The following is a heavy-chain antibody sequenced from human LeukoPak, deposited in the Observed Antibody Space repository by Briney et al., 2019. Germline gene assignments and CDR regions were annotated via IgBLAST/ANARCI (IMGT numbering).Heavy chain of an antibody. CDR2: ISSSSSYT. V-gene: IGHV3-11*06. J-gene: IGHJ6*04. CDR1: GFTFGDYY. D-gene: IGHD2-2*02. Sequence: GGSLRLSCAASGFTFGDYYMSWIRQAPGKGLEWVSYISSSSSYTNYADSVKGRFTISRDNAKNSLYLQMNSLRAEDTAVYYCARDVCSSTSCYTHYYYHGMDVWGKGTTVTVSS. CDR3: ARDVCSSTSCYTHYYYHGMDV.